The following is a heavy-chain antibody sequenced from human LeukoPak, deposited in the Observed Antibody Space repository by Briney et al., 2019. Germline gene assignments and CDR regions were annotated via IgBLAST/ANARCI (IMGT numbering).Heavy chain of an antibody. J-gene: IGHJ4*02. Sequence: GGSLRLSCAASGFTFSSYAMSWVRQAPGKGLEWVSAISGSGGSTYYADSVKGRFTISRDNSKDTLYLQMNSLRAEDTAVYYCARVYYDFWSGYDYWGQGTLVTVSS. CDR1: GFTFSSYA. V-gene: IGHV3-23*01. CDR3: ARVYYDFWSGYDY. D-gene: IGHD3-3*01. CDR2: ISGSGGST.